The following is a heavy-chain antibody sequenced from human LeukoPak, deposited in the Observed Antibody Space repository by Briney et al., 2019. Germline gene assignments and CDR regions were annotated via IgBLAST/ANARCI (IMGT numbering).Heavy chain of an antibody. CDR3: ARPPAMVRGVTYFDY. V-gene: IGHV1-69*05. CDR1: GGTFSSYA. J-gene: IGHJ4*02. D-gene: IGHD3-10*01. Sequence: SVKVSCKASGGTFSSYAISWVRQAPGQGLEWMGGIIPIFGTANYAQKFQGRVTITTDESTSTAYMELSSLRSEDTAVYYCARPPAMVRGVTYFDYWGQGTLVTVSS. CDR2: IIPIFGTA.